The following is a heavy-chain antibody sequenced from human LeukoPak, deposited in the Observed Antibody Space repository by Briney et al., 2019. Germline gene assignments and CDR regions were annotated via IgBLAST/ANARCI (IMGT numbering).Heavy chain of an antibody. CDR3: AELGITMIGGV. Sequence: GGSLRLSCAASGLTFSTHWMTWVRQAPGKGLEWLANIGGDGGKKFYVDSVKGRFTISRDNADNSLYLQMNSLRAEDTAVYYCAELGITMIGGVWGKGTTVTISS. J-gene: IGHJ6*04. D-gene: IGHD3-10*02. CDR2: IGGDGGKK. CDR1: GLTFSTHW. V-gene: IGHV3-7*01.